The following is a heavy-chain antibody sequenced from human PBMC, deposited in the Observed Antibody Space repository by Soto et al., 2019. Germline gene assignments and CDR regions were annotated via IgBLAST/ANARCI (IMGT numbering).Heavy chain of an antibody. V-gene: IGHV1-2*04. CDR1: RYTLTGYY. CDR2: INPNSGGT. D-gene: IGHD4-17*01. Sequence: GASVKVSCKSSRYTLTGYYMHWVRQAPGQGHEWMGWINPNSGGTNYAQKFQGWVTITRDTSISTVDMELSSVRSEDTAVYYCARDGNPRTVTHDASWFDPWGQGTLVPVPQ. CDR3: ARDGNPRTVTHDASWFDP. J-gene: IGHJ5*02.